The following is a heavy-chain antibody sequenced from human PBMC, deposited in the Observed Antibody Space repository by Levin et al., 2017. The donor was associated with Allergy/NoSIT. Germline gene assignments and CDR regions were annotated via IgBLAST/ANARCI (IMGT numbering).Heavy chain of an antibody. CDR3: ARDETPSGYCSSTSCYGAFDI. D-gene: IGHD2-2*01. Sequence: HGESLKISCKASGYTFTGYYMHWVRQAPGQGLEWMGWINPNSGGTNYAQKFQGRVTMTRDTSISTAYMELSRLRSDDTAVYYCARDETPSGYCSSTSCYGAFDIWGQGTMVTVSS. CDR2: INPNSGGT. J-gene: IGHJ3*02. V-gene: IGHV1-2*02. CDR1: GYTFTGYY.